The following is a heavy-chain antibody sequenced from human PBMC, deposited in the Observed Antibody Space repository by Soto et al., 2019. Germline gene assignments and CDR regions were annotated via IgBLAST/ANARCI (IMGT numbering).Heavy chain of an antibody. CDR1: GGSISSYY. D-gene: IGHD1-26*01. CDR2: IYYSGST. Sequence: SESLSLTCTVSGGSISSYYWSWIRQPPGKGLEWIGYIYYSGSTNYNPSLKSRVTISVDTSKNQFSLKLSSVTAADTAVYYCARGQSYAQPNPGYYYYYMDVWGKGTTVTVSS. J-gene: IGHJ6*03. V-gene: IGHV4-59*01. CDR3: ARGQSYAQPNPGYYYYYMDV.